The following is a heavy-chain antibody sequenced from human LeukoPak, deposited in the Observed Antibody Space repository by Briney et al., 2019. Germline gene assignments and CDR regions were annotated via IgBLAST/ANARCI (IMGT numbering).Heavy chain of an antibody. D-gene: IGHD1-7*01. CDR2: IKQDGSEK. CDR3: GTSRTFDY. V-gene: IGHV3-7*01. CDR1: GSTFRSYW. J-gene: IGHJ4*02. Sequence: GGSLILSCAAPGSTFRSYWMSWVRQAPGKGLEWVANIKQDGSEKYYVDSVKGRFTISRDNAQNSLYLQMNSLRVEDTAVYYCGTSRTFDYWGQGTLVTVSS.